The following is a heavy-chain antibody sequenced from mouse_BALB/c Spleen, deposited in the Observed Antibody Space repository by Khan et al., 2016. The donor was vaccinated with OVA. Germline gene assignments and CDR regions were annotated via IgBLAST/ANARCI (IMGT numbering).Heavy chain of an antibody. CDR3: AKGGDRYFDY. J-gene: IGHJ2*01. Sequence: QIQLVQSGPELKKPGETVKISCKASGYTFTDYSMHWVKQAPGKGLKWMGWINTETGEPTYADDFKGRFAFSLETSASTAYLQINNLKNGDTATYFCAKGGDRYFDYWGQGTTLTVSS. CDR2: INTETGEP. CDR1: GYTFTDYS. D-gene: IGHD2-14*01. V-gene: IGHV9-2-1*01.